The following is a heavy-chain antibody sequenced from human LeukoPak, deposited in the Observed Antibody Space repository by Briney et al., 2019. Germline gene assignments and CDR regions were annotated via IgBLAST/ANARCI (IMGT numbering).Heavy chain of an antibody. CDR2: VSGSGTTT. J-gene: IGHJ4*02. D-gene: IGHD3-22*01. CDR3: ARVDDNGSGYYSDDY. CDR1: GFTFGNYA. V-gene: IGHV3-23*01. Sequence: PGGSLRLSCAASGFTFGNYAMSWVRQAPGKGLEWVSGVSGSGTTTYYADSVKGRFSISRDNSKNTLYLQMNSLRAEDTAVYYCARVDDNGSGYYSDDYWGLGTLVAVSS.